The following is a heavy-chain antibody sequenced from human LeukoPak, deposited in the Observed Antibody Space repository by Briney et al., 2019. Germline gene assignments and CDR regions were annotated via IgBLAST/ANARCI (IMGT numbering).Heavy chain of an antibody. CDR3: ASQSYARFDP. CDR1: GFSFSSSW. D-gene: IGHD3-16*01. CDR2: IQPDGSEQ. Sequence: RGSLRLSCAASGFSFSSSWMSWVRQAPGKGLEWVGNIQPDGSEQYPVDSVKGRFTISRDNARNSLFLQMNSLRVEDTAIYYCASQSYARFDPWGQGTLVTVSS. J-gene: IGHJ5*02. V-gene: IGHV3-7*01.